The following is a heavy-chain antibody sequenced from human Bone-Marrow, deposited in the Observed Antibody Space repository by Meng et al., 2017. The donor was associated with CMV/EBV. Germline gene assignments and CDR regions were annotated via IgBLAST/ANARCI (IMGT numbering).Heavy chain of an antibody. CDR1: GFTVSSNY. J-gene: IGHJ4*02. Sequence: GESLKISCAASGFTVSSNYMSWVRQAPGKGLEWVSAISGSGGSTYYADSVKGRFTISRDNSKNTLYLQMNSLRAEDTAVYYCATPGYQLLFPYYFDYWGQGTLVTVSS. D-gene: IGHD2-2*01. V-gene: IGHV3-23*01. CDR3: ATPGYQLLFPYYFDY. CDR2: ISGSGGST.